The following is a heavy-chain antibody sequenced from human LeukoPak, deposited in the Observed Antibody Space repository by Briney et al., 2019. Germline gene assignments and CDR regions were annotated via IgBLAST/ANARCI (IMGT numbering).Heavy chain of an antibody. D-gene: IGHD6-13*01. CDR3: ARGLPGDPFEAAAGYYFDY. Sequence: PSETLSLTCTVSGGSISSYYWSWIRQPPGKGLEWIGYIYYSGSTNYNPSLKSRVTISVDTSKNQFSLKLSSVTAADTAVYYCARGLPGDPFEAAAGYYFDYWGQGTRVTVSS. CDR2: IYYSGST. J-gene: IGHJ4*02. V-gene: IGHV4-59*12. CDR1: GGSISSYY.